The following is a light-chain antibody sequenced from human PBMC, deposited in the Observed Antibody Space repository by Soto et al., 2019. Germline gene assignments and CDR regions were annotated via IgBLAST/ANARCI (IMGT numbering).Light chain of an antibody. CDR2: EVS. CDR3: SSYTTSSTLWV. V-gene: IGLV2-14*01. J-gene: IGLJ3*02. CDR1: SSDIGRYNY. Sequence: QSALTQPASVSGSPGQSITISCTVTSSDIGRYNYVSWYQQHPGKAPKLMIYEVSNRPSGVSNRFSGSKSGNTASLTISGLQAEDEADYYCSSYTTSSTLWVFGGGTKLTVL.